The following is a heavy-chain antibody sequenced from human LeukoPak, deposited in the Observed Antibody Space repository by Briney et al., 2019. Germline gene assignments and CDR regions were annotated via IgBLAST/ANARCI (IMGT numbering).Heavy chain of an antibody. J-gene: IGHJ4*02. V-gene: IGHV4-38-2*02. D-gene: IGHD3/OR15-3a*01. Sequence: SETLSLTCTVSGYSISSGYYWGWIRQPPGKGLEWIGSIYHSGSTYYNPSLKSRVTISVDTSKNQFSLKLSSVTAADTAVYYCARGRGTFRTAKWGQGTLVTVSS. CDR1: GYSISSGYY. CDR3: ARGRGTFRTAK. CDR2: IYHSGST.